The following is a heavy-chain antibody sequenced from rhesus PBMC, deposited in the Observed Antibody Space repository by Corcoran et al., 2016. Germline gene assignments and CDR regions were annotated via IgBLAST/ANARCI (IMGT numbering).Heavy chain of an antibody. Sequence: EVQLVQSGAEVKRPGESLKISCKTSGYSFTSYLISWVRQMPGKGLEWMGSIDPSDADTRYNPSFQGQVTISADKSISTAYLQWSRLKASDTATYYCAKGTVLDVWGPGVLVTVSS. V-gene: IGHV5-20*01. J-gene: IGHJ5-1*01. CDR3: AKGTVLDV. CDR2: IDPSDADT. CDR1: GYSFTSYL. D-gene: IGHD2-21*01.